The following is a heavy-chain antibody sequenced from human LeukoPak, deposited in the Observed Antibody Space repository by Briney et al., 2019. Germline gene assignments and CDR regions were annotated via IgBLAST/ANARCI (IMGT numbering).Heavy chain of an antibody. D-gene: IGHD6-19*01. CDR3: ARTSSGWYGDAFDI. Sequence: GGSLRLSCTVSGFTVSSNSMSWVRQAPGKGLEWVSFIYSSVTHYSDSVKGRFTISRDNSRNTLFLQMNSLRAEDTAVYYCARTSSGWYGDAFDIWGQGTMVTVSS. V-gene: IGHV3-53*01. J-gene: IGHJ3*02. CDR2: IYSSVT. CDR1: GFTVSSNS.